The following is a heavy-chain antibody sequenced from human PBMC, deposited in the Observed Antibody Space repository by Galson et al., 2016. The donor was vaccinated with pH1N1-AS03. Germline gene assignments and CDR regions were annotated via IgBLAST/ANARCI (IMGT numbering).Heavy chain of an antibody. CDR3: ARGGLSGGYIDS. CDR2: IIALVGST. J-gene: IGHJ4*02. CDR1: GDTLSSYT. Sequence: SVKVSCKAPGDTLSSYTVNWVRQAPGQGLEWMGGIIALVGSTSYAPKFRGRVAMTADDSTNTAYMELASLTSEDTAVYYCARGGLSGGYIDSWGPGTLVTVSS. V-gene: IGHV1-69*13. D-gene: IGHD3-10*01.